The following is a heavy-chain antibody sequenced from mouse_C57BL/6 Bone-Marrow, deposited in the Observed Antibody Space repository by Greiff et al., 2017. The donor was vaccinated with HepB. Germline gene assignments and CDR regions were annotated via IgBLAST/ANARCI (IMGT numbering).Heavy chain of an antibody. D-gene: IGHD1-1*01. CDR1: GYTFTSYT. J-gene: IGHJ2*01. Sequence: QVQLQQSGAELARPGASVKMSCKASGYTFTSYTMHWVKQRPGQGLEWIGYINPSSGYTKYNQKFKDKATLTADKSSSTAYMQLSSLTSKDSAVYYCARGRYLYYFDYWGQGTTLTVSS. CDR3: ARGRYLYYFDY. CDR2: INPSSGYT. V-gene: IGHV1-4*01.